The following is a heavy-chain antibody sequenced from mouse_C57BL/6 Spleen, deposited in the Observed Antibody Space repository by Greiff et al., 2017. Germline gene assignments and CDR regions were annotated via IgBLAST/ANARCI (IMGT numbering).Heavy chain of an antibody. CDR1: GYTFTSYG. CDR3: ASRELGRFDY. D-gene: IGHD4-1*01. J-gene: IGHJ2*01. CDR2: IYPRSGNT. V-gene: IGHV1-81*01. Sequence: QVQLQQSGAELARPGASVKLSCKASGYTFTSYGISWVKQRTGQGLEWIGEIYPRSGNTYSNEKFKGKATRTADKSSSTAYMELRSLTSEASAVYFGASRELGRFDYWGQGTTLTVSS.